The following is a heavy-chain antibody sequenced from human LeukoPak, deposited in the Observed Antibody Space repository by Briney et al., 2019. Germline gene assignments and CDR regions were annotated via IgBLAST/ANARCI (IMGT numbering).Heavy chain of an antibody. J-gene: IGHJ1*01. CDR1: GGTFSSYA. D-gene: IGHD5-24*01. Sequence: SVKVSCKASGGTFSSYAISWVRQAPGQRLEWMGGIIPIFGTANYAQKFQGRVTITTDESTSTAYMELSSLRSEDTAVYYCATLERWLNPWDFQHWGQGTLVTVSS. V-gene: IGHV1-69*05. CDR3: ATLERWLNPWDFQH. CDR2: IIPIFGTA.